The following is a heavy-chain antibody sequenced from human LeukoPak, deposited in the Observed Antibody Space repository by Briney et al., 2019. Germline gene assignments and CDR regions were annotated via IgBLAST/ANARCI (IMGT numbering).Heavy chain of an antibody. CDR3: AGDTSSSPMGFDY. Sequence: GGSLRLSCAASGFTFSSYNMNWVRQAPGKGLEWVSSISTSSSYIYYADSVKGRFTISRDNARNSLYLQMNSLRAEDTALYYCAGDTSSSPMGFDYCGQGTLVTVSS. CDR1: GFTFSSYN. D-gene: IGHD6-6*01. CDR2: ISTSSSYI. V-gene: IGHV3-21*04. J-gene: IGHJ4*02.